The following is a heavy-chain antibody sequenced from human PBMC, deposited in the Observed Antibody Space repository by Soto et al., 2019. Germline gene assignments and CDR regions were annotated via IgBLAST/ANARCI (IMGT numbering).Heavy chain of an antibody. J-gene: IGHJ5*01. CDR1: GYTFSTCW. D-gene: IGHD6-6*01. V-gene: IGHV5-51*01. Sequence: PGESLKISCKGSGYTFSTCWIGWVRQMPGKGLEWMGIIYPGDSETTSSPSFQGQVTISVDKSISTAYLQWNSLKASDTAMYYCARRAYCSSSALYNWFDSWGQGTLVTVSS. CDR3: ARRAYCSSSALYNWFDS. CDR2: IYPGDSET.